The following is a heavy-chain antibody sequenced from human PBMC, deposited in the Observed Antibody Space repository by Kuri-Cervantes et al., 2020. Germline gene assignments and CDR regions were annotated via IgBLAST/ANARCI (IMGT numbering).Heavy chain of an antibody. Sequence: LRLSCTVSGGSISSGGYYWSWIRQHPGKGLEWIGYIYHSGSTYYNPSLKSRVSISVDTSKNQFSLKLSSVTAADTAVYYCASTNIVGGDYWGQGTLVTVSS. CDR2: IYHSGST. D-gene: IGHD1-26*01. CDR1: GGSISSGGYY. V-gene: IGHV4-31*03. J-gene: IGHJ4*02. CDR3: ASTNIVGGDY.